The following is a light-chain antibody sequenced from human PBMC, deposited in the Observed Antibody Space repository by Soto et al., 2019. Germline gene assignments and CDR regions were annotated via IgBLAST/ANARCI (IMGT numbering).Light chain of an antibody. CDR2: GAS. J-gene: IGKJ4*01. Sequence: ELVLTQSPGTLSLSPGETCTLSCRASQRGRGSYLAWYQQKPGQAPRLPISGASRRATGVPDRFSGSGSGTDFTLTISSLEPEDFAVYYCQQYGNSPLTFGGGTKVDIK. V-gene: IGKV3-20*01. CDR1: QRGRGSY. CDR3: QQYGNSPLT.